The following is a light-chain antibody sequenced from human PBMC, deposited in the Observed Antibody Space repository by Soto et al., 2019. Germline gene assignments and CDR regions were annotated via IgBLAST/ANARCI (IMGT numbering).Light chain of an antibody. CDR1: SRDVGGY. V-gene: IGLV2-14*01. Sequence: QSALTQPASVSGSPGQSITISCTGTSRDVGGYVSWYQQHPGKAPKLMIYEVSNRPSGVYNRFSGSKSGNTASLTISGLQAEDEADYYCRSYTSSNTVVFGGGTKLTVL. CDR2: EVS. J-gene: IGLJ2*01. CDR3: RSYTSSNTVV.